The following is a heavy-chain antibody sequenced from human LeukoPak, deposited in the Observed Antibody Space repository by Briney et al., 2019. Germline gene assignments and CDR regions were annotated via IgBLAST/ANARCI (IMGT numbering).Heavy chain of an antibody. CDR1: GRSISSFY. CDR3: ARSSGSGSYFDY. J-gene: IGHJ4*02. CDR2: IHYSGST. Sequence: PSETLSLTCTVSGRSISSFYWRWIRQSPGKGLEWIGYIHYSGSTNYNPSLKSRVTISVDTSKNQFSLKLSSLTAADTGVYYCARSSGSGSYFDYWGQGTLVTVSS. V-gene: IGHV4-59*01. D-gene: IGHD3-10*01.